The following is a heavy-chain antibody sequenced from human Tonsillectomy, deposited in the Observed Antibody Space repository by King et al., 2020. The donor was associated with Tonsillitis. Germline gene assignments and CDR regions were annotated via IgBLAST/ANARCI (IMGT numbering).Heavy chain of an antibody. D-gene: IGHD5-18*01. CDR1: GFTFTNYA. Sequence: VQLVESGGGLVQPGGSLRLSCAASGFTFTNYAMSWVRQAPGRGLEWVSSISATGGSTYYADSAKGRFTISRDTSKTTLFLHMSSLRAEDTAVYYCAKAFHPWLQLWLHDYWGQGTLVTVSS. V-gene: IGHV3-23*04. CDR2: ISATGGST. CDR3: AKAFHPWLQLWLHDY. J-gene: IGHJ4*02.